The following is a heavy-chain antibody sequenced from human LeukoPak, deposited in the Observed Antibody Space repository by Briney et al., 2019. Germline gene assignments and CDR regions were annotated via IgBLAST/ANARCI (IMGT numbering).Heavy chain of an antibody. D-gene: IGHD3-10*01. CDR2: IYYTGTT. Sequence: SETLSLTCTVSGGSISRSTYYWGWIRQPPGKGLEWIANIYYTGTTLYNPSLKSRVTISVDTSKNQFSLKLSSVTAADTAVYYCARDQILYGSGSYYKGGYFDYWGQGTLVTVSS. J-gene: IGHJ4*02. V-gene: IGHV4-39*07. CDR3: ARDQILYGSGSYYKGGYFDY. CDR1: GGSISRSTYY.